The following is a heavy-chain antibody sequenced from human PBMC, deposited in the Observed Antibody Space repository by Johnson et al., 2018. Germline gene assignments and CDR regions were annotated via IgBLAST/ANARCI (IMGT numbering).Heavy chain of an antibody. J-gene: IGHJ6*02. D-gene: IGHD1-26*01. CDR1: GGSFSGYY. Sequence: QVQLQQWGAGLLKPSETLSLTCAVYGGSFSGYYWSWIRQPPGKGLEWIGEINHSGSTNYNPSLKSRVTISVDTSKNQFALKLSAGTAADTAVYYCARKGDRYYYYGMDVGGQGTTVTVSS. CDR2: INHSGST. V-gene: IGHV4-34*01. CDR3: ARKGDRYYYYGMDV.